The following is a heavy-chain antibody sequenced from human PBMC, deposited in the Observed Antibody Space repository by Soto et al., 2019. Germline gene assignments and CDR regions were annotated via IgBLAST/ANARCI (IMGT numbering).Heavy chain of an antibody. V-gene: IGHV1-46*01. CDR1: GYTFTSYY. Sequence: ASVKVSCKASGYTFTSYYMHWVRQAPGQGLEWMGIINPSGGSTSYAQKFQGRVTMTRDTSTSTVYMELSSLRSEDTAVYSCARSAIFGVAPYYYYGMDVWGQGTTVTVSS. D-gene: IGHD3-3*01. CDR2: INPSGGST. J-gene: IGHJ6*02. CDR3: ARSAIFGVAPYYYYGMDV.